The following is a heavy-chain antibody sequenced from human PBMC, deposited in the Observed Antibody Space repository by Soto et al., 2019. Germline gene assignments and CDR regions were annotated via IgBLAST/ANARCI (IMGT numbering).Heavy chain of an antibody. J-gene: IGHJ4*02. V-gene: IGHV3-21*01. D-gene: IGHD6-6*01. Sequence: EVQLVESGGGLVKPGGSLRLSCAASGFTFSSYSMNWVRQAPGKGLEWVSSISSSSSYIYYADSVKGRFTISRDNAKNALYLKMNSLRAEDTAMYYCARDLYSSSARYFDHWGQGTLVTVSS. CDR1: GFTFSSYS. CDR2: ISSSSSYI. CDR3: ARDLYSSSARYFDH.